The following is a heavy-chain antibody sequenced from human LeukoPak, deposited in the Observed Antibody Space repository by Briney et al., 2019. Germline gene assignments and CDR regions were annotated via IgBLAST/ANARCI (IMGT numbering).Heavy chain of an antibody. CDR2: INPNSGGT. J-gene: IGHJ5*02. CDR1: GYTFTGYY. Sequence: ASVNVSCKASGYTFTGYYMYGVGQAPGQGRDWVGCINPNSGGTNYAQRFQGRVTMARDTSISTAYMGLSRLRSDDTAVYYCARGARKGWNDLMNWFDPWGQGSLVAVSS. CDR3: ARGARKGWNDLMNWFDP. V-gene: IGHV1-2*02. D-gene: IGHD1-1*01.